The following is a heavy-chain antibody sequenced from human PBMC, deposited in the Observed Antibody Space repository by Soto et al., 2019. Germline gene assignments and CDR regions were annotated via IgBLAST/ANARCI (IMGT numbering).Heavy chain of an antibody. CDR3: ARRRAPRPLRYSSSWPGGVLTDDAFDI. CDR2: IDPSDSYT. V-gene: IGHV5-10-1*01. D-gene: IGHD6-13*01. J-gene: IGHJ3*02. Sequence: GESLKISCKGSGYSFTSYWISWVRQMPGKGLEWMGRIDPSDSYTNYSPSFQGHVTISADKSISTAYLQWSSLKASDTAMYYCARRRAPRPLRYSSSWPGGVLTDDAFDIWGQGTMVTVSS. CDR1: GYSFTSYW.